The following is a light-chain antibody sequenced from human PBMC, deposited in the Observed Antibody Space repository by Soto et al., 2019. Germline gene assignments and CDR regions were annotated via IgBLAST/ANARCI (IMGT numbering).Light chain of an antibody. CDR2: GAS. Sequence: EIVMTQSPATLSVSPGERPTLSCRPSQSVSSNLAWYQQKPGQPPRLLIYGASTRATGIPARFSGSGSGTEFTLTISSLQSEDFAVYYCQQYNNWPLTFGGGNKVEIK. CDR3: QQYNNWPLT. J-gene: IGKJ4*01. V-gene: IGKV3-15*01. CDR1: QSVSSN.